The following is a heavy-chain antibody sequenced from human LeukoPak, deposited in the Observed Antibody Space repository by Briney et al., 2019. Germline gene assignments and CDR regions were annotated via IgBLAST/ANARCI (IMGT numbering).Heavy chain of an antibody. J-gene: IGHJ4*02. CDR1: GGTFSSYA. V-gene: IGHV1-46*01. Sequence: ASVKVSCKASGGTFSSYAISWVRQAPGQGLEWMGIINPSGGSTSYAQKFQGRVTMTRDTSTSTVYMELSSLRSEDTAVYYCARVDTAMVTIDYWGQGTLVTVSS. CDR2: INPSGGST. CDR3: ARVDTAMVTIDY. D-gene: IGHD5-18*01.